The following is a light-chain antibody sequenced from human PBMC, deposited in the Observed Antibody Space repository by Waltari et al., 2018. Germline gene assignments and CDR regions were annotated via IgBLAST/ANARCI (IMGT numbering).Light chain of an antibody. CDR1: ISHVGGYYY. CDR2: DVT. J-gene: IGLJ2*01. V-gene: IGLV2-14*03. CDR3: SSYASSSTLVV. Sequence: QSALTQPASVSGSPGHPITISCPGTISHVGGYYYVSWYPQPPDKAPKLMIYDVTNRPSGVSNRFSGSKSGNTASLTISGLQAEDEADYYCSSYASSSTLVVFGGGTKLTVL.